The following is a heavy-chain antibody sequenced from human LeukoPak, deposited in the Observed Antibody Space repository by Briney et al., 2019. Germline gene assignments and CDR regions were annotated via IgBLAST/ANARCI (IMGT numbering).Heavy chain of an antibody. V-gene: IGHV4-4*02. CDR1: GGSISRSSW. Sequence: SGTLSLTCAVSGGSISRSSWWSWVRQPPGKGLEWIGEIYQSGSTNYTPPLKSRVTISLDKSKNRFSLNLNSVTAADTAVYYCASRDYGDWYFDLWGRGTLVTVSS. CDR3: ASRDYGDWYFDL. CDR2: IYQSGST. J-gene: IGHJ2*01. D-gene: IGHD4-17*01.